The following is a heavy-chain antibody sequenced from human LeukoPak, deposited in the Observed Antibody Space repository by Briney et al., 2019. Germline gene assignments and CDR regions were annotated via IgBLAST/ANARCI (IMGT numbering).Heavy chain of an antibody. V-gene: IGHV3-23*01. D-gene: IGHD4-11*01. J-gene: IGHJ2*01. CDR1: GFTFSTYA. CDR2: ISGSGGST. CDR3: AKGGMTTAYFDL. Sequence: GGSLKLSCAASGFTFSTYAMSWVRQAPGKGLEWVSGISGSGGSTYYADSVKGRFTISRDNSKNTLYLQMNSLRAEDTAVYYCAKGGMTTAYFDLWGRGTLVTVSS.